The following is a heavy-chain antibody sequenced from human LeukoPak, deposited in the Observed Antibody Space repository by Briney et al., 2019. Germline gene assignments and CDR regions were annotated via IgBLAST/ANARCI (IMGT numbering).Heavy chain of an antibody. CDR1: GFTVSSNY. J-gene: IGHJ3*02. CDR2: IYSGGIT. V-gene: IGHV3-66*01. Sequence: GGSLRLSCAASGFTVSSNYMSWVRQAPGKGLERVSVIYSGGITYYADSVKGRFTISRDNSKNTLYLQMNSLRAEDTAVYYCARDSVTVNTFDIWGQGTMVTVSS. CDR3: ARDSVTVNTFDI. D-gene: IGHD4-17*01.